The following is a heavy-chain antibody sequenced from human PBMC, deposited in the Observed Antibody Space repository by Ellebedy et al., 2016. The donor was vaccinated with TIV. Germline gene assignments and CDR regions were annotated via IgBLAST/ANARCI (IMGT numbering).Heavy chain of an antibody. V-gene: IGHV3-7*01. J-gene: IGHJ3*02. CDR3: ARRNDFDI. Sequence: GESLKISXAASGITFSVHWMSWVRQAPGKGLEWVANINQDGSEKKYVDSVKGRFTISRDNAKNSVYLQMNSLRAEDTAVYYCARRNDFDIWGQGTMVTVSS. CDR2: INQDGSEK. CDR1: GITFSVHW.